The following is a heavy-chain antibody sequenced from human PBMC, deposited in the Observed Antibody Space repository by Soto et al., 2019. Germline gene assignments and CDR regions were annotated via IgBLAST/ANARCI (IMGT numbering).Heavy chain of an antibody. CDR3: AIAHVRAGTGLGFDP. CDR1: DGSISSYY. J-gene: IGHJ5*02. V-gene: IGHV4-59*01. D-gene: IGHD6-19*01. Sequence: QVQPQESGPGLVKPSETLSLTCTVSDGSISSYYWSWIPQPPGQGLEWIGYIYYSGSTSYNPPLKSRVIISVDTSENQVSLKLSSVTAADTAVYYFAIAHVRAGTGLGFDPWGHGTLVTVSS. CDR2: IYYSGST.